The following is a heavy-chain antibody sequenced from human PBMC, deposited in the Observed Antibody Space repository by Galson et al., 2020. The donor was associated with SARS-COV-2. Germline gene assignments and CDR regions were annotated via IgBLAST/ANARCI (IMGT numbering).Heavy chain of an antibody. Sequence: SETLSLTCAVYGGSFSGYYWSWIRQSPGKGLEWIGEINHSGSTNYNPSLKSRVTISVDTSKNQFSLKLSSVTAADTAVYYCARGGSELLWFGESYYFDYWGQGTLVTVSS. CDR2: INHSGST. D-gene: IGHD3-10*01. V-gene: IGHV4-34*01. CDR1: GGSFSGYY. CDR3: ARGGSELLWFGESYYFDY. J-gene: IGHJ4*02.